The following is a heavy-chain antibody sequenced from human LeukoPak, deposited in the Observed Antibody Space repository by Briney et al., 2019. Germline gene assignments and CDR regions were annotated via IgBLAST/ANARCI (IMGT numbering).Heavy chain of an antibody. J-gene: IGHJ4*02. V-gene: IGHV1-69*13. D-gene: IGHD4-17*01. CDR2: VIPMINTP. CDR3: AIFQGTYGDNDNDY. Sequence: PVKVSCKASGGTFRSYAINWVRQAPGKGLEWMGGVIPMINTPKYAQRFQGRVTITADDSTSTGYMEVSSLRSEDTAVYYCAIFQGTYGDNDNDYWGQGTLVTVSS. CDR1: GGTFRSYA.